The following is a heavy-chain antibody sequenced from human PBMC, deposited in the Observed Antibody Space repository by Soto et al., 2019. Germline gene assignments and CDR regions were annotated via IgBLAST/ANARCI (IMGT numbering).Heavy chain of an antibody. Sequence: SETLSLTCKVSGGSITSYRWSWIRQSAGKGLEWIGRINTSGNTHYNPSLKSRVTVSIDTSQNQFFLTVTSVTAADSVVYYCARESGDNWDYEAYWGQGTPVTVSS. CDR1: GGSITSYR. CDR3: ARESGDNWDYEAY. V-gene: IGHV4-4*07. D-gene: IGHD1-7*01. J-gene: IGHJ4*02. CDR2: INTSGNT.